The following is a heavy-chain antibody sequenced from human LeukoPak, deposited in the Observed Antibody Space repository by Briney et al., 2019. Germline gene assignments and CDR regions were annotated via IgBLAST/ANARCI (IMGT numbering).Heavy chain of an antibody. D-gene: IGHD3-22*01. J-gene: IGHJ3*02. CDR2: ISSSGSTI. V-gene: IGHV3-11*04. CDR1: GFTFSDYY. Sequence: GGSLRLSCAVSGFTFSDYYMSWIRQAPGKGLEWVSYISSSGSTIYYADSVKGRFTISRDNAKNSLYLQMNSLRAEDTAVYYCARVLRDYDSRAYDAFDIWGQGTMVTVSS. CDR3: ARVLRDYDSRAYDAFDI.